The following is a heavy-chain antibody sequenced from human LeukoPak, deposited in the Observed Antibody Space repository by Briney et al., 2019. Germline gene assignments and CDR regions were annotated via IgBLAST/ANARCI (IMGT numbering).Heavy chain of an antibody. CDR1: GFTFSSYG. CDR2: ISYDGSNK. J-gene: IGHJ4*02. D-gene: IGHD2-2*01. V-gene: IGHV3-30*18. CDR3: AKETQDIVVVPAAMRSDY. Sequence: PGRSLRLSCAASGFTFSSYGMHWVRQAPGKGLEWVAVISYDGSNKYYADSVKGRFTISRDNSKNTLYLQMNSLRAEDTAVYYCAKETQDIVVVPAAMRSDYWGQGTLVTVSS.